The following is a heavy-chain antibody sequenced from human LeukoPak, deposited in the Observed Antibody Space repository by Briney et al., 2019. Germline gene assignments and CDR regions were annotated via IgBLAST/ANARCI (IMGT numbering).Heavy chain of an antibody. V-gene: IGHV4-39*07. CDR2: IYHSGST. J-gene: IGHJ4*02. D-gene: IGHD3-10*01. Sequence: SQTLSLTCTVSGGSISSGDYYWGWIRQPPGKGLEWIGSIYHSGSTYYNPSLKSRVTISVDTSKNQFSLELSSVTAADTAVYYCARVYYYGSGSFDYWGQGTLVTVSS. CDR3: ARVYYYGSGSFDY. CDR1: GGSISSGDYY.